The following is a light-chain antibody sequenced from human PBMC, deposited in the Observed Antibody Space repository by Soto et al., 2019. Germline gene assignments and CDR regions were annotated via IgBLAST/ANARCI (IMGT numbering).Light chain of an antibody. CDR3: QQYGSSRWT. CDR2: GAS. V-gene: IGKV3-20*01. CDR1: QGVSSSY. J-gene: IGKJ1*01. Sequence: SVSPWERAXXSCRVSQGVSSSYLAWYQQKPGQAPRLLSYGASSRATGIPDRFSGSGSGTDLTLTISRLEPEDFAMYYCQQYGSSRWTFGQPTELDIK.